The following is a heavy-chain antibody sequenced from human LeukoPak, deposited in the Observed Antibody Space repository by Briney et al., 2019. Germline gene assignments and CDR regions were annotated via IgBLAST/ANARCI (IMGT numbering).Heavy chain of an antibody. V-gene: IGHV4-39*07. CDR3: ARVSYSSSYRTCYYYYYMDV. D-gene: IGHD6-6*01. J-gene: IGHJ6*03. CDR1: GGSISSSSYY. Sequence: WETPSLTCTVSGGSISSSSYYWGWIRQPPGKGLEWIGSIYYSGSTYYNPSLKSRVTISVDTSKNQFSLKLSSVTAADTAVYYCARVSYSSSYRTCYYYYYMDVCGKGTTVTVSS. CDR2: IYYSGST.